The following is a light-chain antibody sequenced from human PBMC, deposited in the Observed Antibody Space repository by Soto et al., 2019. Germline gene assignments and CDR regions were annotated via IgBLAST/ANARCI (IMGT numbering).Light chain of an antibody. V-gene: IGLV2-23*01. CDR2: EDI. CDR3: CSYAGGTSVV. J-gene: IGLJ2*01. CDR1: SSDVGRYNL. Sequence: QSALTQPASVSGSPGQSITNSCTGSSSDVGRYNLVSWYQQHPGKAPKLIIYEDIERPSGVSNRFSGSKSGNTASLTISGLQTEDEADYYCCSYAGGTSVVFGGGTKVTVL.